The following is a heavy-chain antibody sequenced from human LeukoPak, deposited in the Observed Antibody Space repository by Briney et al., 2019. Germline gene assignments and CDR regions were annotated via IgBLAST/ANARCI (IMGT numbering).Heavy chain of an antibody. V-gene: IGHV3-21*01. CDR3: ARPSKNDYGVNFDY. Sequence: GGSLRLSCVASGFTFSGYNMNWVRQAPGKGLEWVSSISSDSTTYTYYAASVKGRFTISRDNAKNSLYLQMNSLRAEDTAVYYCARPSKNDYGVNFDYWGKGSRLTVS. CDR2: ISSDSTTYT. J-gene: IGHJ4*02. CDR1: GFTFSGYN. D-gene: IGHD4-17*01.